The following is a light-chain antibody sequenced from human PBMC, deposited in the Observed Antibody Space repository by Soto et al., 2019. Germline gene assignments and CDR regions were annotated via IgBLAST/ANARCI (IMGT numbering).Light chain of an antibody. CDR2: DVS. Sequence: QSVLTQPASVSGSPGQSITISCSGTGDDPSHYTFVSWYQQHPGKAPRLLIFDVSNRPSGVSNRFSGSKSGTSASLAITGLQAEDEADYYCQSYDSSLSGYVFGTGTKVTVL. CDR1: GDDPSHYTF. J-gene: IGLJ1*01. V-gene: IGLV2-14*03. CDR3: QSYDSSLSGYV.